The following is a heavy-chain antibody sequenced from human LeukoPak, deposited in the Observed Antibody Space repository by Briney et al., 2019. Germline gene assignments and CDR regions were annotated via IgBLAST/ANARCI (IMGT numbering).Heavy chain of an antibody. Sequence: GGSLRLSCTASGFTFSDYWMTWVRQAPGKGREWVAHIKQDGSAKYYVDSVKGRFTISRDNAKNSLYLQMDSLRVEDTATYYCARLRGSTSERSDYWGQGTLVTVSS. CDR3: ARLRGSTSERSDY. CDR1: GFTFSDYW. V-gene: IGHV3-7*01. J-gene: IGHJ4*02. CDR2: IKQDGSAK. D-gene: IGHD2-2*01.